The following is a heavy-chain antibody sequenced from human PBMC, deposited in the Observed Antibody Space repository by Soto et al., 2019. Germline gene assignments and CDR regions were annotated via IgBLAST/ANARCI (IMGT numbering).Heavy chain of an antibody. J-gene: IGHJ6*03. CDR3: ARSYDSGYTNYYYYMDV. CDR1: GFTFSSYA. CDR2: ISGSGGST. Sequence: GGSLRLSCVASGFTFSSYAMSWVRQAPGKGLEWVSAISGSGGSTYYADSVKGRFTISRDNSKNTLYLQMNSLRAEDTAVYYCARSYDSGYTNYYYYMDVWGKGTTVTVSS. V-gene: IGHV3-23*01. D-gene: IGHD5-12*01.